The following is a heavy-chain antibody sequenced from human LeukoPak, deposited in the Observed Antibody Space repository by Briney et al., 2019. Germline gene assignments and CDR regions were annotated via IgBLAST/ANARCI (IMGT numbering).Heavy chain of an antibody. CDR2: IDPNSGGT. CDR3: ARGQAGTRFDD. Sequence: GASVKVSCKASGYTFTGYYIDWVRQAPGQGLEWMGWIDPNSGGTNYAQKFQGRVTMTRDTSISTAYMELSALRSDDTAVYYCARGQAGTRFDDWGQGALVTVSS. D-gene: IGHD6-13*01. V-gene: IGHV1-2*02. CDR1: GYTFTGYY. J-gene: IGHJ4*02.